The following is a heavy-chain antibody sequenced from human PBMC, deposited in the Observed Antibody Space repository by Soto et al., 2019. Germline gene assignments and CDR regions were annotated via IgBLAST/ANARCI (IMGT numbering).Heavy chain of an antibody. CDR3: ARRRGYFPIAARGPKTLGAFDI. CDR1: GGSISSSSYY. Sequence: SETLSLTCTVSGGSISSSSYYWGWIRQPPGKGLEWIGSIYYSGSTYYNPSLKSRVTISVDTSKNQFSLKLSSVTAADTAVYYCARRRGYFPIAARGPKTLGAFDIWGQGTMVTVSS. CDR2: IYYSGST. D-gene: IGHD6-6*01. J-gene: IGHJ3*02. V-gene: IGHV4-39*01.